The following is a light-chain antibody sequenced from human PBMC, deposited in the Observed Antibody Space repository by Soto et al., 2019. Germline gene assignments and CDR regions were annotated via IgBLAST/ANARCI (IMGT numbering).Light chain of an antibody. CDR2: CAS. CDR1: ESVTNNY. Sequence: EVVLTQSPGTLSLSPGERATLSCRASESVTNNYLAWYQQKPGQAPRLVIYCASTRAPGTPDRFSGSGSGTDFALTISRLYPGDFAVYSCQQYGGTPFTFGRGTKVHIK. CDR3: QQYGGTPFT. V-gene: IGKV3-20*01. J-gene: IGKJ3*01.